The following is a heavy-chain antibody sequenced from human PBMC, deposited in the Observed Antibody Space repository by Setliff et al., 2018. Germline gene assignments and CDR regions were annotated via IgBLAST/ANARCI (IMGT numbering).Heavy chain of an antibody. CDR3: ARLGPLDAFDI. D-gene: IGHD3-16*01. V-gene: IGHV5-51*01. J-gene: IGHJ3*02. CDR2: VFPVDSDT. Sequence: HGESLKISCKGSGYRFTSYWIGWVRQMPGKGLEWMGLVFPVDSDTRYSPSFQGQVTISADKSISTAYLQWRSLKASDTAIYYCARLGPLDAFDIWGPGTMVTVSS. CDR1: GYRFTSYW.